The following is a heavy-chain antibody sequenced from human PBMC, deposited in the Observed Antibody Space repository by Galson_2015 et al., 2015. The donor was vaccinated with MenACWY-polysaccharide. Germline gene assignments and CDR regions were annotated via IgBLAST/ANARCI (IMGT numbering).Heavy chain of an antibody. J-gene: IGHJ5*02. V-gene: IGHV4-61*01. Sequence: TVSGGSVSSDTDHWSWLRQPPGKGLEWIGYLSINGRANQNPSLKSRVTISLDRSKNQFSLRLNSVTAADTAMYYCAREPTYSGSFGWFDPWGQGTLVTVSS. D-gene: IGHD1-26*01. CDR1: GGSVSSDTDH. CDR3: AREPTYSGSFGWFDP. CDR2: LSINGRA.